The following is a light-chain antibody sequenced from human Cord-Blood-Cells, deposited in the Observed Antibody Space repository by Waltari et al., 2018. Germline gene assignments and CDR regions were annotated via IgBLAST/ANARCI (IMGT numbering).Light chain of an antibody. V-gene: IGKV3-11*01. J-gene: IGKJ1*01. CDR1: QSVSSY. CDR2: DAS. Sequence: DIVLTQSPATLSLSPGERATLSCRASQSVSSYLAWYQQKPGQAPRVLIYDASTRANGIPDRVSGSGSGTDFTLTISSLEPEDFAVYYCQQRSNSWTFGQGTKVEI. CDR3: QQRSNSWT.